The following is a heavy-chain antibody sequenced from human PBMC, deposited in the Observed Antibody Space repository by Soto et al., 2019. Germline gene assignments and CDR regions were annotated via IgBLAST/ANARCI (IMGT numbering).Heavy chain of an antibody. D-gene: IGHD6-19*01. CDR3: ARVADLRVTGGWYERGNFDY. CDR2: INQEGTEK. J-gene: IGHJ4*02. Sequence: EVQLLESGGTLVAPGESLRLSCAASGFTFSRYWLTWVRQAPGKGLEWVANINQEGTEKNYEDSLKGRFTISRDNAKSSLILQRNSLSVEDTAMYYCARVADLRVTGGWYERGNFDYWGQGTQVIVSP. V-gene: IGHV3-7*03. CDR1: GFTFSRYW.